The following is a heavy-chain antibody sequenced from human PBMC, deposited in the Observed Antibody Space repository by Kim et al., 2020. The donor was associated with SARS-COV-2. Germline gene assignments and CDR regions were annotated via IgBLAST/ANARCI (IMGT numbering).Heavy chain of an antibody. Sequence: GRITISREDSKNTLYLQMSSLKTEDTAVYYCNTAHHRYYDILSGYYFLDYWGQGTLVTVSS. CDR3: NTAHHRYYDILSGYYFLDY. D-gene: IGHD3-9*01. J-gene: IGHJ4*02. V-gene: IGHV3-15*01.